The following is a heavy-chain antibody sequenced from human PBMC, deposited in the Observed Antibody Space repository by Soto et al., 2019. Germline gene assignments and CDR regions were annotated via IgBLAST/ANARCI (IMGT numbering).Heavy chain of an antibody. V-gene: IGHV3-21*01. J-gene: IGHJ4*02. D-gene: IGHD4-17*01. CDR1: GFPFSIYS. CDR2: ISDRSSYI. CDR3: VRQTTVVPYYFDY. Sequence: GGSLRLSCAVSGFPFSIYSMNWVRQTPGKGLEWVSSISDRSSYIYYADSLKGRFTISRDNTKNSLYLQMNSVRAEDTAVYYCVRQTTVVPYYFDYWGQGTMVTVS.